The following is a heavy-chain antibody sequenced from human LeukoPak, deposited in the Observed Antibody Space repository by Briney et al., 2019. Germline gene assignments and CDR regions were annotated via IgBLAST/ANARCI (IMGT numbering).Heavy chain of an antibody. CDR3: AREGKGAAADY. Sequence: GGSLRLSCAAPGFTFSSYSLNCVRQAPGKGLEWVSSISSGSHYIYYADSVKGRFTISRDNAKNSLYLQMNSLRVEDTAVYYCAREGKGAAADYWGQGTLVTVSS. D-gene: IGHD6-13*01. J-gene: IGHJ4*02. V-gene: IGHV3-21*01. CDR1: GFTFSSYS. CDR2: ISSGSHYI.